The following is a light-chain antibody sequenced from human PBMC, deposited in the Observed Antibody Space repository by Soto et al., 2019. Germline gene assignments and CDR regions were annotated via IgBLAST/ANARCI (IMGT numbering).Light chain of an antibody. CDR2: DAS. CDR1: QTVYTY. Sequence: EIVMTQSPATLSVSPGGRATLSCRATQTVYTYLAWYQQKPGQAPRLLIYDASTRATGVPDRFSGTGSGTDFALTISRLETDDSAVYYCQQYGGSPFTFGPGTKVDIK. V-gene: IGKV3-20*01. J-gene: IGKJ3*01. CDR3: QQYGGSPFT.